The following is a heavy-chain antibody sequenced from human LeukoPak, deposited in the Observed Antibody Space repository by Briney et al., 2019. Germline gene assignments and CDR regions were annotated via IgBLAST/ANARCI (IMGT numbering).Heavy chain of an antibody. CDR3: ASLFKTGPHASYYMDV. V-gene: IGHV4-39*01. D-gene: IGHD1-14*01. CDR1: GGSISSSSYY. Sequence: SETLSLTCTVSGGSISSSSYYWGWIRQPPGKGLEWIGSIYYSGSTYYNPSLKSRVTISVDTSKNQFSLKLSSVTAADTAVYYCASLFKTGPHASYYMDVWGKGTMVTVSS. J-gene: IGHJ6*03. CDR2: IYYSGST.